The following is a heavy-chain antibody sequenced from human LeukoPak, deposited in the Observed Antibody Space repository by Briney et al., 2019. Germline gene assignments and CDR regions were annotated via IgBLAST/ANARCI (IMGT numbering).Heavy chain of an antibody. V-gene: IGHV3-7*01. CDR1: GFTFSSYW. CDR2: IKQDGTMK. D-gene: IGHD3-22*01. J-gene: IGHJ4*02. CDR3: ARETPPHDTSDYDY. Sequence: GGSLRLSCVASGFTFSSYWMSWVRQAPGKGLEWVANIKQDGTMKYYVDSVKGRFTISRDNAKNSLYLQMNSLRAADTAVYYCARETPPHDTSDYDYWGQGTLVTVSS.